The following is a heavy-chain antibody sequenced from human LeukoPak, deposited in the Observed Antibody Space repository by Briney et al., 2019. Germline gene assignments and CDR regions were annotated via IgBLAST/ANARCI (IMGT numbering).Heavy chain of an antibody. CDR3: ARLPGYYDSSGYYGVGAFDI. J-gene: IGHJ3*02. Sequence: GSLRLSCAASGFTFSNYWMHWIRQPPGKGLEWIGYIYYSGSTNYNPSLKSRVTISVDTSKNQFSLKLSSVTAADTAVYYCARLPGYYDSSGYYGVGAFDIWGQGTMVTVSS. V-gene: IGHV4-59*01. CDR2: IYYSGST. CDR1: GFTFSNYW. D-gene: IGHD3-22*01.